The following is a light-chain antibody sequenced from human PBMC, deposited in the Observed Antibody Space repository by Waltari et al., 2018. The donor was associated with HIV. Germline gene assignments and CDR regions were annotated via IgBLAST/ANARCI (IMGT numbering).Light chain of an antibody. Sequence: QSALTQPASVSGSPGQSITISCTGTSGDVGGYNFVSWYQQHPGKAPKLIIYEVTYRPSGVSARFAGSKSGNTASLTISGLQAEDAADYYCCSYTSSNTYDFGTGTTVTVL. CDR2: EVT. CDR1: SGDVGGYNF. V-gene: IGLV2-14*03. J-gene: IGLJ1*01. CDR3: CSYTSSNTYD.